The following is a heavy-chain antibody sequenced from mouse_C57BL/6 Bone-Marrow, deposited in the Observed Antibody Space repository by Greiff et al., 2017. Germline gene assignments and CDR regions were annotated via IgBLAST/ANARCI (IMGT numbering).Heavy chain of an antibody. J-gene: IGHJ2*01. CDR1: GYTFTSYW. D-gene: IGHD1-1*01. V-gene: IGHV1-64*01. CDR2: IHPNSGST. Sequence: QVQLQQPGAELVKPGASVKLSCKASGYTFTSYWMHWVKQRPGQGLEWIGMIHPNSGSTNYNEKFKSKATLTVDKSSSTAYMQLSSLTSEDSAVYYCARPPYGSSFFDYWGQGTTRTVSS. CDR3: ARPPYGSSFFDY.